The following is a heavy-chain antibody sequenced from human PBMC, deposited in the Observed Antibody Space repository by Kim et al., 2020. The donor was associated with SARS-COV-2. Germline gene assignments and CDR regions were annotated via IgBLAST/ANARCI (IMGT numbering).Heavy chain of an antibody. CDR2: IIPILGIT. CDR3: ARGTSVVPAATYYYYYGMDV. V-gene: IGHV1-69*04. Sequence: SVKVSCKASGGTFSSYAISWVRQAPEQGLEWMGRIIPILGITNYAQKFQGRVTITADKSTSTAYMELSSLRSEDTAVYYCARGTSVVPAATYYYYYGMDVWGQGTTVTVSS. CDR1: GGTFSSYA. D-gene: IGHD2-2*01. J-gene: IGHJ6*02.